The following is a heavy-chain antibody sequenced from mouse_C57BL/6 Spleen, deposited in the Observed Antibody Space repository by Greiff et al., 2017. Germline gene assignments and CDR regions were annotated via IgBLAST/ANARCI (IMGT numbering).Heavy chain of an antibody. Sequence: QVQLQQSGAELVRPGASVTLSCTASGYTFTDYEMHWVKQTPGHGLEWIGAIDPETGGTAYTLKFKGKAILTADKSSSTAYMELRSLTSEDSAVYYCTRGGDYAMDYWGQGTSVTVSS. V-gene: IGHV1-15*01. CDR1: GYTFTDYE. J-gene: IGHJ4*01. CDR2: IDPETGGT. CDR3: TRGGDYAMDY.